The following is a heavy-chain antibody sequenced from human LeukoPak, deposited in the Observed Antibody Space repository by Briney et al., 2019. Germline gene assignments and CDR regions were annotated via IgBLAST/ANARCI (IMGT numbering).Heavy chain of an antibody. CDR3: VRGLKYNWNLASNWFDS. V-gene: IGHV3-9*01. Sequence: PGGSLRLSCAASGFTFHNLAMHWVRQAPGKGLEWVAGVSWNSDRVLYADSLRGRFTISRDNAANSLYLQMNSLGPDDTALYYCVRGLKYNWNLASNWFDSWGPGALVTVSS. CDR1: GFTFHNLA. J-gene: IGHJ5*01. D-gene: IGHD1-1*01. CDR2: VSWNSDRV.